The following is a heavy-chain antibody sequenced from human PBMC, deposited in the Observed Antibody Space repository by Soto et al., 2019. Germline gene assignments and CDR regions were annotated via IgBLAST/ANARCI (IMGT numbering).Heavy chain of an antibody. D-gene: IGHD3-16*02. CDR3: AKALGELSPESFDY. CDR1: GFTFSYYA. CDR2: ISYDGSDK. J-gene: IGHJ4*02. Sequence: QVQLVESGGGVVQPGRSLRLSCAASGFTFSYYAMHWVRQAPGKGLEWVAVISYDGSDKYYADSVKGRFTISRDNSKNTLNVQMSSLRADDTAVYYCAKALGELSPESFDYWGQGTLITVSS. V-gene: IGHV3-30*18.